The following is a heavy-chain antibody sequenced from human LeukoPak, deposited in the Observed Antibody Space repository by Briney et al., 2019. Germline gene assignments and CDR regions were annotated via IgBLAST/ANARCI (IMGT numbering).Heavy chain of an antibody. Sequence: ASVKVSYKPSGATFSSYAISWVRQAPGQGLEWMGRIIPILGIANYAQKFQGRVTITADKYTSTAYMDLSSLRSEDTAVYYCARGATMVRGVITGGYNWFDPWGQGTLVTVSS. CDR3: ARGATMVRGVITGGYNWFDP. V-gene: IGHV1-69*04. D-gene: IGHD3-10*01. J-gene: IGHJ5*02. CDR1: GATFSSYA. CDR2: IIPILGIA.